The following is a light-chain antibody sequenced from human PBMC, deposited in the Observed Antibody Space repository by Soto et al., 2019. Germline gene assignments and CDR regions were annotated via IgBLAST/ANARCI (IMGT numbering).Light chain of an antibody. Sequence: EIVMTQSPATLSVSPGERATLSCRASQSVSSNLAWYQQKPGQPPRLLIYGASTRATGIPARFSGSGSGTEFNLTISRLQSEDFAVYYCQQYNNWPPGFGGGTKVEIK. CDR2: GAS. J-gene: IGKJ4*02. V-gene: IGKV3-15*01. CDR3: QQYNNWPPG. CDR1: QSVSSN.